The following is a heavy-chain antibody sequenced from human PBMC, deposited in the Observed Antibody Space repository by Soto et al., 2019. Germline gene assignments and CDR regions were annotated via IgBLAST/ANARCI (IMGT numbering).Heavy chain of an antibody. D-gene: IGHD3-9*01. CDR3: TTDIYPQSFVDISDI. Sequence: EHLVESGGGSVKPGGSLTLSCAASGFTFSNTWLNWVRQAPGKGLEWVSRIKRNADGATTDYAASVTGRFTISRDDSRNTLSVQMNSLKVEDTAVYFCTTDIYPQSFVDISDIWGQGTRVTVSS. J-gene: IGHJ3*02. CDR1: GFTFSNTW. CDR2: IKRNADGATT. V-gene: IGHV3-15*07.